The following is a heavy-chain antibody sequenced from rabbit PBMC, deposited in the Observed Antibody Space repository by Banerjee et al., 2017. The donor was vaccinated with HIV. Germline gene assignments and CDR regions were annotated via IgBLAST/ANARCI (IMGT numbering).Heavy chain of an antibody. D-gene: IGHD5-1*01. V-gene: IGHV1S45*01. CDR1: GFSFSSSYW. CDR3: ARAYSDRGSYWKL. J-gene: IGHJ3*01. CDR2: TYTGDGAT. Sequence: QEQLEESGGGLVQPEGSLTLTCTASGFSFSSSYWICWVRQAPGKGLEWIGCTYTGDGATWFACWVNGRFTISKTSSPSVTLQMTSLTAADTATYFCARAYSDRGSYWKLWGQGTLVTVS.